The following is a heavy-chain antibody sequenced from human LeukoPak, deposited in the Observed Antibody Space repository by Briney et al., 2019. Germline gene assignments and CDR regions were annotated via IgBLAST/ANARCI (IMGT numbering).Heavy chain of an antibody. CDR3: ARDGYSGYDSN. CDR2: IYYSGST. D-gene: IGHD5-12*01. Sequence: SETLSLTCTVPGGSISSSSYYWGWIRQPPGKGLEWIGSIYYSGSTYYNPSLKSRVTISVDTSKNQFSLKLSSVTAADTAVYYCARDGYSGYDSNWGQGTLVTVSS. CDR1: GGSISSSSYY. J-gene: IGHJ4*02. V-gene: IGHV4-39*07.